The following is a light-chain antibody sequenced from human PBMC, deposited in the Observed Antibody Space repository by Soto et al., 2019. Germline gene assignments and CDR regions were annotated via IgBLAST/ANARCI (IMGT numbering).Light chain of an antibody. J-gene: IGLJ1*01. CDR1: SSDVGGYNY. Sequence: QSALTQPASVSGSPGQSITISCTGTSSDVGGYNYASWYQQHPGKAPKLLIYEVSNRPSGVSNRFSDSKSDNTASLTISGRQASDEADYYCSSYTSSSTYAFGTGTKLTVL. CDR3: SSYTSSSTYA. CDR2: EVS. V-gene: IGLV2-14*01.